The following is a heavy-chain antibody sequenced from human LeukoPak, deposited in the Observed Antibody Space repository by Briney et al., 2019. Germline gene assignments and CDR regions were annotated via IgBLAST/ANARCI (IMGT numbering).Heavy chain of an antibody. Sequence: PGRSLRLSCAASGFTFSSYAMHWVRQAPGKGLEWVAVISYDGSNKYYADSVKGRFTISGDNSKNTLYLQMNSLRAEDTAVYYCARDRGGWKGPYYYSGMDVWGQGTTVTVSS. CDR1: GFTFSSYA. J-gene: IGHJ6*02. CDR2: ISYDGSNK. CDR3: ARDRGGWKGPYYYSGMDV. D-gene: IGHD1-1*01. V-gene: IGHV3-30-3*01.